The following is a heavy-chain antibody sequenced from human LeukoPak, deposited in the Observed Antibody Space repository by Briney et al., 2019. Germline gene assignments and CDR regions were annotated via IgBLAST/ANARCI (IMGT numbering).Heavy chain of an antibody. CDR1: GFTFSSYG. V-gene: IGHV3-33*01. CDR2: IWYDGSNK. J-gene: IGHJ4*02. D-gene: IGHD3-16*02. CDR3: ARDLHDYVWGSYRSLYYFDY. Sequence: GGSLRLSCAASGFTFSSYGMHWVRQAPGKGLEWVAVIWYDGSNKYYADSVKGRFTISRDNSKNTLYLQVNSLRAEDTAVYYCARDLHDYVWGSYRSLYYFDYWGQGTLVTVSS.